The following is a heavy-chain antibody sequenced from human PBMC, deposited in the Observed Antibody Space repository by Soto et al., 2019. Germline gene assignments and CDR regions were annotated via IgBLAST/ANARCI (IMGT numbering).Heavy chain of an antibody. CDR1: GFIFSHYY. D-gene: IGHD4-17*01. Sequence: QVQMVESGGGLVKPGGPLRLSCAASGFIFSHYYMGWIRQAPGKGLEWVSYINPTSGHLNSADSVKGRFTISSDNARNSLYLQMNSLTADDTAMYYCARLPYSDYNRHFDCCGQGTLVTVSS. V-gene: IGHV3-11*06. CDR3: ARLPYSDYNRHFDC. J-gene: IGHJ4*02. CDR2: INPTSGHL.